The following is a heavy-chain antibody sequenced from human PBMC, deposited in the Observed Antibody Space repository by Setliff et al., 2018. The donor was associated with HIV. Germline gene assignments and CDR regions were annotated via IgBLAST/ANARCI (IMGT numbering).Heavy chain of an antibody. D-gene: IGHD3-9*01. Sequence: ASVKVSCKASGYTLTDFDIYWMRQASGQGLGWLGWINPKSGNTAYAQSFQGRVTLTTNTAISTVDMELSSLSSEDTAVYYCTRWIGGSSNIFAFDIWGQGTLVTVSS. J-gene: IGHJ3*02. CDR1: GYTLTDFD. V-gene: IGHV1-8*01. CDR2: INPKSGNT. CDR3: TRWIGGSSNIFAFDI.